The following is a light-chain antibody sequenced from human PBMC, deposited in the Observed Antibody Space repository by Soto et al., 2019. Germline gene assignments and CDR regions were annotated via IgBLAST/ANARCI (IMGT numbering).Light chain of an antibody. CDR1: QSVSSN. CDR3: QQANSFLSIT. Sequence: EIVMTQSPATLSVSPGERATLSCRASQSVSSNVAWYQQKPGQAPRLLVYGASTKASAIPVRFSGSGSGTEFTLTISSLQSEDFATYYCQQANSFLSITFGQGTRLEIK. CDR2: GAS. J-gene: IGKJ5*01. V-gene: IGKV3-15*01.